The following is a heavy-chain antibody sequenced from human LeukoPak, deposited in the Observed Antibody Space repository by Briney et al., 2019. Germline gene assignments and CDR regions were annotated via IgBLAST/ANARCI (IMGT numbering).Heavy chain of an antibody. CDR3: ARVNRCCGGDFYSAPYYFDY. J-gene: IGHJ4*02. CDR1: GGSISSYY. D-gene: IGHD2-21*02. V-gene: IGHV4-59*01. Sequence: SETLSLTCTVSGGSISSYYWSRIRQPPGKGLEWIGYIYYSGSTNYNPSLKSRVTISVDTSKNQFSLKLSSVTAADTAVYYCARVNRCCGGDFYSAPYYFDYWGQGTLVTVSS. CDR2: IYYSGST.